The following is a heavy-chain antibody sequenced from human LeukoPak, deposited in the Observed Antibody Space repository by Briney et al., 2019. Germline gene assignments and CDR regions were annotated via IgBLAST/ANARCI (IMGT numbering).Heavy chain of an antibody. J-gene: IGHJ3*02. V-gene: IGHV3-21*01. Sequence: GGSLRLSCAASGFTFSSYTMNWVRQAPGKGLEWVSSISSRTSNIYYADSVKGRFIISRDDAKSSLYLQMNSLRAEDTALYYCVRDSSGSYYVDAFDIWGQGTMVTVSS. CDR1: GFTFSSYT. D-gene: IGHD1-26*01. CDR3: VRDSSGSYYVDAFDI. CDR2: ISSRTSNI.